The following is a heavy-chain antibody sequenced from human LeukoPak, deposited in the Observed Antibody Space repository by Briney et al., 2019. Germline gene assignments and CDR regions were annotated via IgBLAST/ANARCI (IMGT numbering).Heavy chain of an antibody. D-gene: IGHD5-12*01. CDR1: GFSFSDYG. V-gene: IGHV3-30*02. J-gene: IGHJ4*02. CDR2: MWFDGSIE. Sequence: GGSLRLSCAASGFSFSDYGVHWVRQAPGKGLEWMALMWFDGSIEYSADSVKGRFTISRDNSKNTLFLQMNNLRSEDTALYYCVSPTADYPFLYYFDSWGQGTLVTVSS. CDR3: VSPTADYPFLYYFDS.